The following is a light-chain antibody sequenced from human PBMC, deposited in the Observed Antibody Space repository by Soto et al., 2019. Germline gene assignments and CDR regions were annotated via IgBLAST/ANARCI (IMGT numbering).Light chain of an antibody. V-gene: IGLV2-14*03. J-gene: IGLJ3*02. CDR2: DVS. Sequence: QSALTQPASVSGSPGQSITISCTGTSSDIGDYKYVSWYQQHPGNPPKLIIYDVSDRPSGVSNRFSGSKSGNTASLTISGLQAEDEANYYCSSYTLTSAYRVFGGGTKLTVL. CDR1: SSDIGDYKY. CDR3: SSYTLTSAYRV.